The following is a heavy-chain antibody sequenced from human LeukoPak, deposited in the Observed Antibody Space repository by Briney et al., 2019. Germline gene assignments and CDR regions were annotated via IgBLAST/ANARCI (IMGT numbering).Heavy chain of an antibody. V-gene: IGHV3-33*01. CDR3: ARDPVYVHYDSSGYYYDY. D-gene: IGHD3-22*01. J-gene: IGHJ4*02. CDR1: GFTFSSYG. CDR2: IWYDGSNK. Sequence: PGRSLRLSCAASGFTFSSYGTHWVRQAPGKGLEWVAVIWYDGSNKYYADSVKGRFTISRDNSKNTLYLQMNSLRAEDTAVYYCARDPVYVHYDSSGYYYDYWGQGTLVTVSS.